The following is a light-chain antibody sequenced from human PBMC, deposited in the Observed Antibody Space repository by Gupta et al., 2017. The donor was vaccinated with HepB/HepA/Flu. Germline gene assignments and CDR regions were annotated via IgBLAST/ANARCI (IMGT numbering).Light chain of an antibody. CDR2: WAS. Sequence: INCKSSQNILYSSNNKNYLAWYQQKPGQPPKLLIYWASTRESGVPDRFSGSGSRTDFTLTISSLQAEDVAVYYCQQYYTTPQTFGQGTKVEIK. CDR3: QQYYTTPQT. J-gene: IGKJ1*01. CDR1: QNILYSSNNKNY. V-gene: IGKV4-1*01.